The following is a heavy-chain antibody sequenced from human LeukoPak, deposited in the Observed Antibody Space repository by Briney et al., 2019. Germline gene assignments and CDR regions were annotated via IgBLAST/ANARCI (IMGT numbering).Heavy chain of an antibody. D-gene: IGHD3-3*01. Sequence: SETLSLTCTVSGGSISSYHWSWIRQPPGKGLEWIGYIYYSGSTNYNPSLKSRVTISVDTPKNQFSLKLSSVTAADTAVYYCARQYGRYDFWSGYYGSYYGMDVWGQGTTVTVSS. V-gene: IGHV4-59*08. CDR2: IYYSGST. CDR1: GGSISSYH. J-gene: IGHJ6*02. CDR3: ARQYGRYDFWSGYYGSYYGMDV.